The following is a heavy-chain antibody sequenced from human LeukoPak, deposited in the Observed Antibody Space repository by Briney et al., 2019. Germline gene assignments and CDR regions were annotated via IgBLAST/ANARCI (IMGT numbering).Heavy chain of an antibody. J-gene: IGHJ4*02. Sequence: ASVKVSCKASGYTFTSYDIDWVRQATGQGVEWMGWMNPNSGNTGYAQKFQGRVTVTRNTSISTAYMELSSLRSEDTAVYYCARRRPLQLCAYWGEGTLVTVSS. CDR2: MNPNSGNT. CDR1: GYTFTSYD. CDR3: ARRRPLQLCAY. V-gene: IGHV1-8*01. D-gene: IGHD5-18*01.